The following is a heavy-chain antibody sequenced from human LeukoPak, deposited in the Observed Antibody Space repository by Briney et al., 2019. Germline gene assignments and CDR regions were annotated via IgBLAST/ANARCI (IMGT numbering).Heavy chain of an antibody. J-gene: IGHJ4*02. V-gene: IGHV3-30*04. CDR3: AKAPVTSCRGAFCYPFDS. CDR2: ISYDGSNK. D-gene: IGHD2-15*01. CDR1: GFTFSSYA. Sequence: GGSLRLSCAASGFTFSSYAMHWVRQAPGKGLEWVAVISYDGSNKYYADSVKGRFTISRDNSKNTLYLQMNSLRVEDAAVYYCAKAPVTSCRGAFCYPFDSWGQGTLVTVSS.